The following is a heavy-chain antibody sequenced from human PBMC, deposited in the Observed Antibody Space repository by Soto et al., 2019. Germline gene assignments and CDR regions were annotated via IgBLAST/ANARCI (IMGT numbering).Heavy chain of an antibody. CDR3: ARDRGYCANGVCFRYDY. J-gene: IGHJ4*02. Sequence: QPQLVQSGAEVKKPGASVTVSCKASGYTFTSYGISWVRQAPGQGLEWMGWVSAYNGDTNYAQNFQGRVTMTTDTSTSTAYMDLRNLRSDDTATYYCARDRGYCANGVCFRYDYWGQGTLVTVSS. V-gene: IGHV1-18*01. D-gene: IGHD2-8*01. CDR1: GYTFTSYG. CDR2: VSAYNGDT.